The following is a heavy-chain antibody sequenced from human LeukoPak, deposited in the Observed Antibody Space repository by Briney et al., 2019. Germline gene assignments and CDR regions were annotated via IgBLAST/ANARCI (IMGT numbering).Heavy chain of an antibody. Sequence: GGSLRLSCAASGFTFSDYYMSWIRQAPGKGLEWVSYISSSGSTIYYADSVKGRFTISWDNAKNSLYLQMNSLRAEDTAVYYCARSRGVATIPYGMDVWGQGTTVTVSS. D-gene: IGHD5-12*01. V-gene: IGHV3-11*01. CDR3: ARSRGVATIPYGMDV. J-gene: IGHJ6*02. CDR2: ISSSGSTI. CDR1: GFTFSDYY.